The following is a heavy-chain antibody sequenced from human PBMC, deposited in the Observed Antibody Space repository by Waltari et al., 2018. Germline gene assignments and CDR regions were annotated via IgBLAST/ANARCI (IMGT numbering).Heavy chain of an antibody. D-gene: IGHD3-3*01. J-gene: IGHJ5*02. CDR2: FDPEDGET. CDR3: ATDFPARADFWSGPNWFDP. CDR1: GYTLTELS. V-gene: IGHV1-24*01. Sequence: QVQLVQSGAEVKKPGASVKVSCKVSGYTLTELSMHWVRQAPGNGLEWMGGFDPEDGETIYAQKFQGRVTMTEDTSTDTAYMELSSLRSEDTAVYYCATDFPARADFWSGPNWFDPWGQGTLVTVSS.